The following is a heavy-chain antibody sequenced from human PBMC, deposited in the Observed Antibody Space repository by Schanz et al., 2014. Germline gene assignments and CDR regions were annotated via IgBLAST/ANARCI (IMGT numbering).Heavy chain of an antibody. V-gene: IGHV3-48*02. Sequence: EVQLVESGGGLVRPGGSLRLSCTTSGLIFSTYTLNWVRQAPGKGLGWISYISFSGNTIYYAESVKGRFTISRDNAKNSVLLQMNSRRDEDAALYYFARQPGRITVSGVVSNWFDPWGQGTLVTVSS. CDR3: ARQPGRITVSGVVSNWFDP. D-gene: IGHD3-3*01. J-gene: IGHJ5*02. CDR2: ISFSGNTI. CDR1: GLIFSTYT.